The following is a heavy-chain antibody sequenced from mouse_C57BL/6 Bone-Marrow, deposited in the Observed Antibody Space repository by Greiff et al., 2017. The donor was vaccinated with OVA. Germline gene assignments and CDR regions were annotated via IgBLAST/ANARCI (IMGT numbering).Heavy chain of an antibody. J-gene: IGHJ1*03. V-gene: IGHV1-55*01. CDR1: GYTFTSYW. CDR2: IYPGSGST. CDR3: ARLDTTVVDWYFDV. Sequence: QVQLQQPGAELVKPGASVKMSCKASGYTFTSYWITWVKQRPGQGLEWIGDIYPGSGSTNYNEKFKSKATLTVDTSSSTAYMQLSSLTSEDSAVYYCARLDTTVVDWYFDVWGTGTTVTVSS. D-gene: IGHD1-1*01.